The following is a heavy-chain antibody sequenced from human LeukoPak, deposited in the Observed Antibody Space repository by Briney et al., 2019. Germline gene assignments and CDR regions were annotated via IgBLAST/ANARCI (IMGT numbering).Heavy chain of an antibody. V-gene: IGHV1-18*01. CDR2: ISAYNGNT. Sequence: ASVKVSCKASGGTFSSYGISWVRQAPGQGLEWMGWISAYNGNTNYAQKLQGRVTMTTDTSTSTAYMELRSLRSDDTAVYYCARDQGYCSSTSCYPDWFDPWGQGTLVTVSS. J-gene: IGHJ5*02. CDR1: GGTFSSYG. D-gene: IGHD2-2*01. CDR3: ARDQGYCSSTSCYPDWFDP.